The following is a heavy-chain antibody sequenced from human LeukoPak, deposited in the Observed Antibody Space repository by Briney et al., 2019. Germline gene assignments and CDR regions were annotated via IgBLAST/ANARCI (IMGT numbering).Heavy chain of an antibody. V-gene: IGHV3-7*01. CDR1: GFTFTNYA. Sequence: SGGSLRLSCAASGFTFTNYAMSWVRQAPGKGLEWVANIKQDGSERYYVDSVKGRFTISRDNAKNSLYLQMSSLRADDTAVYYCARDRFALWFQWGGQGTLVTVSS. CDR3: ARDRFALWFQW. CDR2: IKQDGSER. J-gene: IGHJ4*02. D-gene: IGHD3-10*01.